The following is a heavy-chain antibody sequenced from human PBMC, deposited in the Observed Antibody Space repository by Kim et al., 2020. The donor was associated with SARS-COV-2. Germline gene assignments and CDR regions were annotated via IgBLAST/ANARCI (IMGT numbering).Heavy chain of an antibody. CDR1: GYSFTSYW. J-gene: IGHJ4*02. D-gene: IGHD3-22*01. CDR3: ATTPITYYYDSSGYYPFDY. Sequence: GESLKISCKGSGYSFTSYWIGWVRQMPGKGLEWMGIIYPGDSDTRYSPSFQGQVTISADKSISTAYLQWSSLKASDTAMYYCATTPITYYYDSSGYYPFDYWDQGTLVTVSS. CDR2: IYPGDSDT. V-gene: IGHV5-51*01.